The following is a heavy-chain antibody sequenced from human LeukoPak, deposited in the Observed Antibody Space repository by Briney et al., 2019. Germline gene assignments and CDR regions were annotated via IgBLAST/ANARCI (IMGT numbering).Heavy chain of an antibody. CDR1: GYTFTSYG. Sequence: ASVKVSCEASGYTFTSYGISWVRQAPGQGLEWMGWISAYNCNTNYAQKLQGRVTMTTDTSTSTAYMELRSLRSDDTAVYYCARFRDYYYDSSGAPQYYMDVWGKGTTVTISS. CDR3: ARFRDYYYDSSGAPQYYMDV. CDR2: ISAYNCNT. D-gene: IGHD3-22*01. J-gene: IGHJ6*03. V-gene: IGHV1-18*01.